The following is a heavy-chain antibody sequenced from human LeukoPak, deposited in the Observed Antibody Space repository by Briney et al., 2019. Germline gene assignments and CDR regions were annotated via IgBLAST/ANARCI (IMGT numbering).Heavy chain of an antibody. Sequence: SETLSLTCTVSGDSISGFYWSWIRQPPGKGLEWIGYIYYSGSTNSNPSLKSRVTISVDTSKNQFSLKLTSVTAADTAVYYCARRNKGDWFDPWGQGTLVTVSS. D-gene: IGHD1/OR15-1a*01. CDR1: GDSISGFY. CDR2: IYYSGST. J-gene: IGHJ5*02. V-gene: IGHV4-59*08. CDR3: ARRNKGDWFDP.